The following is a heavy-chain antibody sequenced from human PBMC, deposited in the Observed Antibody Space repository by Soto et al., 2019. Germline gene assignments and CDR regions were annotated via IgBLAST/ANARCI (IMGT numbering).Heavy chain of an antibody. D-gene: IGHD2-2*03. CDR1: GGSISSGGYS. CDR3: ARSLDIVLVPAAMQVGWFAP. CDR2: IYHSGGT. J-gene: IGHJ5*02. Sequence: QVQLQESGSGLVKPSQTLSLTCAFSGGSISSGGYSWSWIRQPPGKGLEGIGYIYHSGGTYYNPSLKSRVTTSVDRSKNQFALKLSSVTAADTAVYYCARSLDIVLVPAAMQVGWFAPWGQGTLVTVSS. V-gene: IGHV4-30-2*01.